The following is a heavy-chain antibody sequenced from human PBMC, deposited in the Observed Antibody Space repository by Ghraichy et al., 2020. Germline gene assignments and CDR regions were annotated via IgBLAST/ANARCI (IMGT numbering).Heavy chain of an antibody. CDR3: ARDENYYDSTGHEGTFNI. D-gene: IGHD3-22*01. CDR1: RFTFSNYA. J-gene: IGHJ3*02. Sequence: GGSRRLSCAASRFTFSNYAMHWVRQAPGKGLRWVAVISYDGNNKYYADSVKGRFTISRDNSKNTLYLQMNSLRDEDTAVYYCARDENYYDSTGHEGTFNIWGQGTMVTVSS. V-gene: IGHV3-30*04. CDR2: ISYDGNNK.